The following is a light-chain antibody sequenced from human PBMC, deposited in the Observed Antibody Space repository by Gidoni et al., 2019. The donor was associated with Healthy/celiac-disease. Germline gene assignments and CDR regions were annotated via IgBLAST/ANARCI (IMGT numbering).Light chain of an antibody. Sequence: EIVFTQSPATLPLSPGERATLSCRASQSVSSYLAWYQQKPGQAPRLLIYDASNRATGIPARFSGSGSGTDFTLTISSLEPEDFAVYYCQQRSNWWTFGQGTKVEIK. J-gene: IGKJ1*01. CDR1: QSVSSY. CDR2: DAS. CDR3: QQRSNWWT. V-gene: IGKV3-11*01.